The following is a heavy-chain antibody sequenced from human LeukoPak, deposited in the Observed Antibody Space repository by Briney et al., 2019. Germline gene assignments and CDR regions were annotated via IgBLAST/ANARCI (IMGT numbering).Heavy chain of an antibody. D-gene: IGHD3-3*01. CDR3: ARVDHYDFWSRREYYYYYMDV. V-gene: IGHV1-18*01. CDR1: GYTFTSYG. Sequence: ASVKVSCKASGYTFTSYGISWVRQAPGQGLERMGWISAYNGNTNHAQKLQGRVTMTTDTSTSTAYMELRSLRSDDTAVYYCARVDHYDFWSRREYYYYYMDVWGKGTTVTVSS. J-gene: IGHJ6*03. CDR2: ISAYNGNT.